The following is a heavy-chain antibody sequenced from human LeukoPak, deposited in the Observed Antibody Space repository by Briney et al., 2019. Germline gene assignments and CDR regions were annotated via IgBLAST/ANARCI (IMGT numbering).Heavy chain of an antibody. CDR3: TRVGYCATTSCRTAFDI. J-gene: IGHJ3*02. CDR1: GFTFSSYW. D-gene: IGHD2-2*03. Sequence: GGSLRLSCAVSGFTFSSYWMHWVRQAPGKGLVWVSRINTDGSSTSYADSVKGRFTISRDNAKNTLYLQMNSLRAEDTAVYFCTRVGYCATTSCRTAFDIWGQGITVTVSS. CDR2: INTDGSST. V-gene: IGHV3-74*01.